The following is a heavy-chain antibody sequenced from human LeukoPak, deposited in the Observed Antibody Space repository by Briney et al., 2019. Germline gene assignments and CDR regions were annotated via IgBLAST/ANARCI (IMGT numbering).Heavy chain of an antibody. CDR2: IGGSGAYT. CDR3: ARDRGGENCGGDCYSAFDP. D-gene: IGHD2-21*02. J-gene: IGHJ5*02. Sequence: GGSLRLSCAASGSSFSNYAMNWVRQTPGRGLEWVAAIGGSGAYTNHADSVQGRLTISRDNSKNTLYLQMNNLRVEDTALYYCARDRGGENCGGDCYSAFDPWGQGTLVTVSS. V-gene: IGHV3-23*01. CDR1: GSSFSNYA.